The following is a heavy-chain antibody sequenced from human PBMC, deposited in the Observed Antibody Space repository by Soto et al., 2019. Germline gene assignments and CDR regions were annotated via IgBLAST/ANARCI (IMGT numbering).Heavy chain of an antibody. CDR2: ISAYNGNT. Sequence: GASVKVSCKAAGYTFTSYGISWVRQAPGQGLEWMGWISAYNGNTNYAQKLQGRVTMTTDTSTSTAYMELRSLRSDDTAVYYCASAYYDFWSGYPPPLQYFQHWCPGPLVTVYS. D-gene: IGHD3-3*01. CDR1: GYTFTSYG. J-gene: IGHJ1*01. V-gene: IGHV1-18*04. CDR3: ASAYYDFWSGYPPPLQYFQH.